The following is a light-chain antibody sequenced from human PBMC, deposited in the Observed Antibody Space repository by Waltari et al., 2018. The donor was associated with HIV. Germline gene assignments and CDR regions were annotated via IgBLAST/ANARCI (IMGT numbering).Light chain of an antibody. Sequence: QSALTQPRSMSGSTGQSVTISCTGTSSDVGGYNYVSWYQQHPGKAPKLMVFDVNKRPSWVPDRFSGSQSGISASLPISALQASDYADFFCCSYSHKFTLLFGRGPPLTVL. V-gene: IGLV2-11*01. CDR3: CSYSHKFTLL. CDR2: DVN. CDR1: SSDVGGYNY. J-gene: IGLJ3*02.